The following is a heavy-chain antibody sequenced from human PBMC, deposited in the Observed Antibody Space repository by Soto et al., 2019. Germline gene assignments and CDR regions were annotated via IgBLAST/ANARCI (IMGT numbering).Heavy chain of an antibody. V-gene: IGHV5-51*01. CDR2: IYPGDSDT. J-gene: IGHJ6*03. CDR3: ARGLGEGDYYYYYMDV. CDR1: GYSFTSYW. Sequence: GESLKISCKGSGYSFTSYWIGWVRQMPGKGLEWMGIIYPGDSDTRYSPSFQGQVTISADKSISTAYLQWSSLKASDTAMYYCARGLGEGDYYYYYMDVWGKGTTVTVSS. D-gene: IGHD3-16*01.